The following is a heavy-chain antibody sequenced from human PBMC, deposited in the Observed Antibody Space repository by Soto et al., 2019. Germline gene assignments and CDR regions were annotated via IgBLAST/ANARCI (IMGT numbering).Heavy chain of an antibody. CDR1: GYSFTNYW. Sequence: PGESLKISCKGSGYSFTNYWINWVRQMPGKGLEWMGRIDPDDSYTNYSPSFQGHVTISVDKSISTSYLQWSSLQASDTAIYYCARLPAPTYCSGSTCSGYWGQGTLVTVSS. D-gene: IGHD2-15*01. CDR3: ARLPAPTYCSGSTCSGY. CDR2: IDPDDSYT. J-gene: IGHJ4*02. V-gene: IGHV5-10-1*01.